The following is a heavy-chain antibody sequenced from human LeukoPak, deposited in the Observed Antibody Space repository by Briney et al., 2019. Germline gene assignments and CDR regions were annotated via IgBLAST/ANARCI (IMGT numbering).Heavy chain of an antibody. V-gene: IGHV4-59*02. CDR3: ATGSSYPPGELDY. Sequence: SSETLSLTCAVSGGSVSNYYWSWVRQPPGKGLEYIGYIYYSGTTNYNPSLKSRVTMSLDTSKNQFSLKLSSVTAADTALYFCATGSSYPPGELDYSGQGSLVTVSS. J-gene: IGHJ4*02. CDR1: GGSVSNYY. CDR2: IYYSGTT. D-gene: IGHD1-14*01.